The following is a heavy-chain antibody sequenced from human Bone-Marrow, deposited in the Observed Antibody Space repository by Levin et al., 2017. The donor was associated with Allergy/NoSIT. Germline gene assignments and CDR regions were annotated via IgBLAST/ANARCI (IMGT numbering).Heavy chain of an antibody. Sequence: GGSLRLSCQGSGFTFTSYWIAWVRQVPGRGLEWMGIIYPGDSDTRYSPSFQGQVTISADKSINTAYLQWSSLKASDTAMYYCARPDIASGYSSSWYLNYWGQGTLVTVSS. D-gene: IGHD6-13*01. J-gene: IGHJ4*02. CDR2: IYPGDSDT. V-gene: IGHV5-51*01. CDR1: GFTFTSYW. CDR3: ARPDIASGYSSSWYLNY.